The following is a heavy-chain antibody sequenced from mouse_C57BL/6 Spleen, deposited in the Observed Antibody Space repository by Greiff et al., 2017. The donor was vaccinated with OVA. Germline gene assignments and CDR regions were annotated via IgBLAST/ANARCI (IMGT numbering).Heavy chain of an antibody. Sequence: VQLQESGAELVMPGASVKLSCKASGYTFTSYWMHWVKQRPGQGLEWIGEIDPSDSYTNYNQKFKGKSTLTVDKSSSTAYMQLSSLTSEDSAVYYCARDYYGSSHYFDYSGQGTTLTVSS. J-gene: IGHJ2*01. CDR1: GYTFTSYW. D-gene: IGHD1-1*01. V-gene: IGHV1-69*01. CDR3: ARDYYGSSHYFDY. CDR2: IDPSDSYT.